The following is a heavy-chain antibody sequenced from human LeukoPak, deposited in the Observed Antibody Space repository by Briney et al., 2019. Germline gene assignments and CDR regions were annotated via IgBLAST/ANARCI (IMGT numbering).Heavy chain of an antibody. CDR1: GGSISSGDYY. V-gene: IGHV4-30-4*01. D-gene: IGHD2-15*01. CDR3: AREEDADYYGMDV. CDR2: IYYSGST. Sequence: SETLSLTCTVSGGSISSGDYYWSWLRQPPGKGLEWIGYIYYSGSTYYNPSLKSRVTISVDTSKNQFSLKLSSVTAADTAVYYCAREEDADYYGMDVWGQGTTVTVSS. J-gene: IGHJ6*02.